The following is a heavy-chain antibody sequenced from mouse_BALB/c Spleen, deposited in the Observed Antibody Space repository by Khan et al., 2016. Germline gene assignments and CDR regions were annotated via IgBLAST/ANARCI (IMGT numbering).Heavy chain of an antibody. CDR1: GFDLSRYW. CDR2: INPDSRTI. Sequence: EVKLLESGGGLVQPGGSLKLSCAASGFDLSRYWMSWVRQAPGQGLEWIGEINPDSRTINYTPSLKDKFIISRDNAKNTLYLQMSKVRSEGTALYYCARAGYYGYLVNWGQGTLVTVSA. CDR3: ARAGYYGYLVN. V-gene: IGHV4-1*02. J-gene: IGHJ3*01. D-gene: IGHD1-1*01.